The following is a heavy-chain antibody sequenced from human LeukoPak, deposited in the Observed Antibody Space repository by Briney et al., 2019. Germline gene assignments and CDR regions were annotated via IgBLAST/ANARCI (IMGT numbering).Heavy chain of an antibody. CDR2: ISSSSSYI. CDR3: AREGHSSGWGARDAFDI. V-gene: IGHV3-21*01. CDR1: GFTFSSYS. D-gene: IGHD6-19*01. Sequence: PGGSLRLSCAASGFTFSSYSMNWVRQAPGKGLEWVSSISSSSSYIYYADSVKGRFTISRDNAKNSLYLQMNSLRAEDTAVYYCAREGHSSGWGARDAFDIWGQGTMVTVSS. J-gene: IGHJ3*02.